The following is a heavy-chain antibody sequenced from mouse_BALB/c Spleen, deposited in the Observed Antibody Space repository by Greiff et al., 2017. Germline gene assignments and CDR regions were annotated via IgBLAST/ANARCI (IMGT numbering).Heavy chain of an antibody. Sequence: VKLVESGGGLVKPGGSLKLSCAASGFTFSSYAMSWVRQTPEKRLEWVASISSGGSTYYPDSVKGRFTISRDNARNILYLQMSSLRSEDTAMYYCARVGEYYFDYWGQGTTLTVSS. CDR1: GFTFSSYA. CDR3: ARVGEYYFDY. V-gene: IGHV5-6-5*01. CDR2: ISSGGST. J-gene: IGHJ2*01.